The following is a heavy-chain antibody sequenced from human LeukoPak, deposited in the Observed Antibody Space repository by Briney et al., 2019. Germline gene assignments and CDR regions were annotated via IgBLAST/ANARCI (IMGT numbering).Heavy chain of an antibody. V-gene: IGHV1-2*02. J-gene: IGHJ4*02. CDR3: ASEGVIGDGYNFFDY. CDR2: INPHSGGT. CDR1: GYTFIGYY. D-gene: IGHD5-24*01. Sequence: ASVKVSCKASGYTFIGYYMHWVRQAPAQGLEWMGWINPHSGGTNSEQNFQGRVPMSRDTSISTVYMELSRLRSDDTALYYCASEGVIGDGYNFFDYWGQGTLVTVSS.